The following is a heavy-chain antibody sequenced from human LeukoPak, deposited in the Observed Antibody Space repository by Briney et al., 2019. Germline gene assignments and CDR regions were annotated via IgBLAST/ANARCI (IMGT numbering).Heavy chain of an antibody. Sequence: SETLSLTCAVYGGSFSGYYLSWIRQPPGKGLEWIGEINHSGSTKYNPSLKSRVTISVDTSKNQFSLKLSSVTAADTAVYYCARGLRIAAAGNNWFDPWGQGTLVTVSS. V-gene: IGHV4-34*01. J-gene: IGHJ5*02. D-gene: IGHD6-13*01. CDR1: GGSFSGYY. CDR3: ARGLRIAAAGNNWFDP. CDR2: INHSGST.